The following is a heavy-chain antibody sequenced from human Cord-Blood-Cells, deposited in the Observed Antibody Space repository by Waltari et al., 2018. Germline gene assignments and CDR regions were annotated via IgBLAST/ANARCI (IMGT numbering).Heavy chain of an antibody. Sequence: QVQLVQSGAEVKKPGASVKVSCKASGYTFTGYYMPWVRQAPGQGLEWMGWNNPNSGGTNYAQKFQGWVTMTRDTSISTAYMELSRLRSDDTAVYYCARSTNSGSYYGMDVWGQGTTVTVSS. D-gene: IGHD1-26*01. J-gene: IGHJ6*02. CDR3: ARSTNSGSYYGMDV. CDR2: NNPNSGGT. CDR1: GYTFTGYY. V-gene: IGHV1-2*04.